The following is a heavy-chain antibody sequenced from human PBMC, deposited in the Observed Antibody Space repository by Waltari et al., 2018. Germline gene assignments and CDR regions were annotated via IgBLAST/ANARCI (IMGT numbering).Heavy chain of an antibody. V-gene: IGHV3-23*01. D-gene: IGHD4-17*01. CDR3: AKDRLRWAFDY. Sequence: DVQLLESGGDLVQPGGSLRLSCAASGFTFRTNAMSWVRQAPGKGLGVGSAIGKSDEPYYADSVKGRFTSSRDSSTNTLYLQMNSLRAEDTAVYYCAKDRLRWAFDYWGQGTLVTVSS. CDR2: IGKSDEP. CDR1: GFTFRTNA. J-gene: IGHJ4*02.